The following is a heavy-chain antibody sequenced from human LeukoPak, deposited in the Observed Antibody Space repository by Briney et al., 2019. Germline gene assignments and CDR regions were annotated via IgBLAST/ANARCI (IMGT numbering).Heavy chain of an antibody. V-gene: IGHV3-74*01. CDR1: GFTFSSYW. Sequence: GGSLRLSCAASGFTFSSYWMHWVRQAPWKGLVWVSRINSDGSTTSYADSVKGRFTISRGSAKNTLYLQMNSLRAEDTAVYYCASIMNYRHDYWGQGTLVTVSS. J-gene: IGHJ4*02. D-gene: IGHD1-7*01. CDR2: INSDGSTT. CDR3: ASIMNYRHDY.